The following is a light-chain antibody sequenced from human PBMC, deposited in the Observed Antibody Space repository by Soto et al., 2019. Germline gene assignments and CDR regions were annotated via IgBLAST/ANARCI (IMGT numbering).Light chain of an antibody. J-gene: IGKJ1*01. CDR1: QNSGDW. CDR3: QQDNSYSRT. CDR2: HAS. Sequence: SLSTLPSFVHDRVTITCRASQNSGDWLAWYRQKPGTAPKLLIYHASTLVSGVPSRFSGSGSGTEFTLTINSLQPDDFAPYYCQQDNSYSRTFCQGAMVDVK. V-gene: IGKV1-5*01.